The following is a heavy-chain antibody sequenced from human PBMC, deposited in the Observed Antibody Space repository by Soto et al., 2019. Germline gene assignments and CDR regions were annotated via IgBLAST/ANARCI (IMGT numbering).Heavy chain of an antibody. CDR1: GYTFSHHG. CDR3: AKDRPRLTQHVYEID. J-gene: IGHJ4*02. Sequence: QIQLVQSGAEVKKPGASVRVSCKESGYTFSHHGFSWGRQVPGQGLEWLGWISAYNGDTAYAQKFQDRFTMTTGTSSSTAYMELMSLRSDDTSVYSCAKDRPRLTQHVYEIDWGKGTQVTVSS. V-gene: IGHV1-18*01. CDR2: ISAYNGDT. D-gene: IGHD6-6*01.